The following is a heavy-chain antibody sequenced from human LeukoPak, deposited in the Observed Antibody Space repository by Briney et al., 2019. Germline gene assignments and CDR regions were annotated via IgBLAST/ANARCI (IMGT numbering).Heavy chain of an antibody. Sequence: KPSETLSLTCTVSGYSISSGYYWGWIRQPPGKGLEWIGSIYHSGSTYYNPSLKSRVTISVDTSKNHFSLELTSVTAADTAVYYCTCHSGWSGPSEWGQETLVIVSS. V-gene: IGHV4-38-2*02. CDR1: GYSISSGYY. CDR2: IYHSGST. J-gene: IGHJ4*02. D-gene: IGHD6-19*01. CDR3: TCHSGWSGPSE.